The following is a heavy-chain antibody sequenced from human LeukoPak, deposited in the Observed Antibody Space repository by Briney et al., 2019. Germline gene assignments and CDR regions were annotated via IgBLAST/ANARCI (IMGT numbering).Heavy chain of an antibody. CDR2: ISAYNGNT. Sequence: ASVKVSCKASGYTFTSYGISWVRQAPGQGLEWMGWISAYNGNTNYAQKLQGRVTMTTDTSTSTAYMELRSLRSDDTAVYYCARFTGREWELPGSNFVYWGQGTLVTVSS. CDR3: ARFTGREWELPGSNFVY. J-gene: IGHJ4*02. CDR1: GYTFTSYG. V-gene: IGHV1-18*01. D-gene: IGHD1-26*01.